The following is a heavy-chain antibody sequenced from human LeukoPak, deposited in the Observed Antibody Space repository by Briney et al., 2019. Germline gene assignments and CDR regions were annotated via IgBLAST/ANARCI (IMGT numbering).Heavy chain of an antibody. Sequence: ASETLSLTCTVSGASISSGGYFWSWVRQPPGKGLEWIGYIHYSGSTSYNPSLKSRITISVDTSKNQFSLKLSSVTAADTAVYYCARYSESPRYFDYWGQGTLVTVSS. CDR1: GASISSGGYF. J-gene: IGHJ4*02. D-gene: IGHD2-15*01. V-gene: IGHV4-31*03. CDR3: ARYSESPRYFDY. CDR2: IHYSGST.